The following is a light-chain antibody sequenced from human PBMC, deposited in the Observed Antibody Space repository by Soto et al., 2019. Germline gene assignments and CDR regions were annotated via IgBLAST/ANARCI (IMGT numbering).Light chain of an antibody. CDR2: EVS. Sequence: QSVLTQPASVSGSPGQSITISCTGTSSDVGGYSRVSWYQHHPGKAPKLMIYEVSDRPSGVSNRFSGSKSGNTASLTISGLQAEDEADYYCSSYTSSSTRVFGTGTKLTVL. V-gene: IGLV2-14*01. CDR3: SSYTSSSTRV. CDR1: SSDVGGYSR. J-gene: IGLJ1*01.